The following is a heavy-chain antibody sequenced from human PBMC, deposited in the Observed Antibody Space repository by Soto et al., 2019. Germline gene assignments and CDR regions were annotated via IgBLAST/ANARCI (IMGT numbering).Heavy chain of an antibody. CDR2: VSGSGGST. D-gene: IGHD6-13*01. CDR3: ARRGPGTYFDY. J-gene: IGHJ4*02. Sequence: EVQLLESGGGLVQPGGSLRLSCAASGFTFSSYAMRWVRQAPGKGLEWVSSVSGSGGSTYYADSVKGRFTISRDNSKNTLYLQMNSLRAEDTAVYYCARRGPGTYFDYWGQGTLVTVSS. V-gene: IGHV3-23*01. CDR1: GFTFSSYA.